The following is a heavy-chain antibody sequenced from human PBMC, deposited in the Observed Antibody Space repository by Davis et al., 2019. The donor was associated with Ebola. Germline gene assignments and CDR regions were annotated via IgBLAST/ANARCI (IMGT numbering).Heavy chain of an antibody. CDR3: AREYDSSGYPRDYYYYGMDV. V-gene: IGHV3-21*01. Sequence: GESLKISCAASGFTFSSYTMNWVRQAPGKGLEWVSSISSSSSYIYYADSVKGRFTISRDNAKNSLYLQMNSLRAEDTAVYYCAREYDSSGYPRDYYYYGMDVWGKGTTVTVSS. D-gene: IGHD3-22*01. CDR2: ISSSSSYI. CDR1: GFTFSSYT. J-gene: IGHJ6*04.